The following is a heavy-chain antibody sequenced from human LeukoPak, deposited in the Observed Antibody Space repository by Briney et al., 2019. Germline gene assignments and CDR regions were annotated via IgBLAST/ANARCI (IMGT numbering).Heavy chain of an antibody. CDR1: GFTFGDYG. CDR3: ARETSDWYFDL. V-gene: IGHV3-20*04. Sequence: PGGSLRLSCTASGFTFGDYGMSWVRQAPGKGLEWVSGINWNGGSTGYADSVKGRFTISRDNAKNSLYLQMNSLRAEDRAWWYCARETSDWYFDLWGRGTLVTVSS. CDR2: INWNGGST. J-gene: IGHJ2*01.